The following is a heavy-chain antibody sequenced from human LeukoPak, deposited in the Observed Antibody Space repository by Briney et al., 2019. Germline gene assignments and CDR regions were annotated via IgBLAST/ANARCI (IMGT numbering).Heavy chain of an antibody. D-gene: IGHD3-22*01. CDR1: GFTFSFYS. CDR2: ISSSSSTR. CDR3: ARDLAHYYDASGYYNDALDI. Sequence: GGPLRLSCAASGFTFSFYSMNWVRQAPGKGLEWVSYISSSSSTRYYADSVKGRFTISRDNAKNSLFLQMNSLRDEDTALYYCARDLAHYYDASGYYNDALDIWGQGTMVTVSS. J-gene: IGHJ3*02. V-gene: IGHV3-48*02.